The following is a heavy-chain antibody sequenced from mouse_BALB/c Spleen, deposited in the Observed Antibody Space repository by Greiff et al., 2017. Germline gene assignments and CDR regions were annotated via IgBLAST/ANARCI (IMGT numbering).Heavy chain of an antibody. CDR1: GYTFTSYY. Sequence: VQGVESGPELVKPGASVKMSCKASGYTFTSYYIHWVKQRPGQGLEWIGWIYPGDGSTKYNEKFKGKTTLTADKSSSTAYMLLSSLTSEDSAIYFCARGGNYFDYWGQGTTLTVSS. CDR3: ARGGNYFDY. V-gene: IGHV1S56*01. CDR2: IYPGDGST. J-gene: IGHJ2*01.